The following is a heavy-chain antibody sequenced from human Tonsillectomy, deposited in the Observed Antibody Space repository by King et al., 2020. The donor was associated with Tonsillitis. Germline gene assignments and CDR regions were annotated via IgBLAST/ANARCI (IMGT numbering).Heavy chain of an antibody. D-gene: IGHD3-22*01. CDR3: AKEGYYDSSDYYAY. CDR1: GFTFSSYA. Sequence: DVQLVESGGGLVQPGGSLRLSCAASGFTFSSYAMSWVRQAPGKGLEWVSVIYSGGSSTYYADSVKGRFTISRDNSKNTLYLQMNSLRAEDTAVYYCAKEGYYDSSDYYAYWGQGTLVTVSS. J-gene: IGHJ4*02. CDR2: IYSGGSST. V-gene: IGHV3-23*03.